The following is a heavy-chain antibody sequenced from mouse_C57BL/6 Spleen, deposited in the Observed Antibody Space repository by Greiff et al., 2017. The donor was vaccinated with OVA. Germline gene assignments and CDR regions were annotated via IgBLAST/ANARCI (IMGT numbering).Heavy chain of an antibody. CDR2: IDPSDSYT. CDR1: GYTFTSYW. D-gene: IGHD1-1*01. CDR3: ARPGHYYGSSSWDY. J-gene: IGHJ2*01. Sequence: QVQLQQPGAELVMPGASVKLSCKASGYTFTSYWMHWVKQRPGQGLEWIGEIDPSDSYTNYNQKFKGKSTLTVDKSSSTAYMQLSSLTSEDSAVDYCARPGHYYGSSSWDYWGQGTTLTVSS. V-gene: IGHV1-69*01.